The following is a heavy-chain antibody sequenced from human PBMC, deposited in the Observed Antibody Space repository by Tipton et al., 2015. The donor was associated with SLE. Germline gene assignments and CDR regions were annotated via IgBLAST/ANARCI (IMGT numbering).Heavy chain of an antibody. CDR1: GGSISSSSYY. CDR2: INYSGST. V-gene: IGHV4-39*02. J-gene: IGHJ2*01. D-gene: IGHD1-7*01. CDR3: ARLKLTYYFDV. Sequence: TLSLTCTVSGGSISSSSYYWGWIRQPPGRGLEWIGSINYSGSTFYNPSFASRVTISIDTSTNYFSLALNSVTAADSAVYYCARLKLTYYFDVWGRGTLVTV.